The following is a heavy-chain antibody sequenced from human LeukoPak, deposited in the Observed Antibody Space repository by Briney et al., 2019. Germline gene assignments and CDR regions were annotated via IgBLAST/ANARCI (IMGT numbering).Heavy chain of an antibody. CDR2: IYYSGST. CDR1: GGSITSYY. D-gene: IGHD4-17*01. J-gene: IGHJ4*02. CDR3: ASLTTVTQGYFDS. Sequence: PSESLSLTCTVSGGSITSYYWSWIRQPPGKGLEWIGYIYYSGSTNYNPSLKSRLTISVDASKNQFSLKLSSVTATDTAVYYCASLTTVTQGYFDSWGQGTLVTVSS. V-gene: IGHV4-59*08.